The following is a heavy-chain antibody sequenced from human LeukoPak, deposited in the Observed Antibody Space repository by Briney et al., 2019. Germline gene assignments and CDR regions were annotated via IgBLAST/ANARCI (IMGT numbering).Heavy chain of an antibody. V-gene: IGHV4-34*01. CDR3: ARHIIAVAGFDY. CDR1: GGSFSGYY. Sequence: SETLSLTCAVYGGSFSGYYLSWIRQPPGKGLEWIGEINHSGSTNYNPSLKSRVTISVDTSKNQFSLKLSSVTAADTAVYYCARHIIAVAGFDYWGQGTLVTVSS. D-gene: IGHD6-19*01. J-gene: IGHJ4*02. CDR2: INHSGST.